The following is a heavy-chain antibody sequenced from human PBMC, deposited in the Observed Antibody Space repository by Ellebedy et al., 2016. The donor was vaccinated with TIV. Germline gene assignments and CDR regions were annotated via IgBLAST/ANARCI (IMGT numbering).Heavy chain of an antibody. CDR3: VRDGSYDYGDY. CDR1: GFTFSPYA. Sequence: PGGSLRLSCAASGFTFSPYAMAWVRQAPGKGLEWVSGIVGSGAEKYADSVKGRFTISRDNPKNTVYPQMNSLRVEETAVYYCVRDGSYDYGDYWGQGTVVTVSS. CDR2: IVGSGA. D-gene: IGHD3-16*01. V-gene: IGHV3-23*01. J-gene: IGHJ4*02.